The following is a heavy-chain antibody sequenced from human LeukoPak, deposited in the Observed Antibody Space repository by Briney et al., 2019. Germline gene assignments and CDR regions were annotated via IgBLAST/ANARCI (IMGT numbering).Heavy chain of an antibody. D-gene: IGHD5-12*01. Sequence: SETLSLTCTVSAGSISSSSHHWGWIRQSPGKGLEWIGSIYSGRTTYYNPSLNSRVTISVLTSKNQFSLQLHSVTAADTAVYYCARHDGRGGATMGALDSWGQGSLDTVSS. J-gene: IGHJ5*02. CDR1: AGSISSSSHH. CDR2: IYSGRTT. V-gene: IGHV4-39*01. CDR3: ARHDGRGGATMGALDS.